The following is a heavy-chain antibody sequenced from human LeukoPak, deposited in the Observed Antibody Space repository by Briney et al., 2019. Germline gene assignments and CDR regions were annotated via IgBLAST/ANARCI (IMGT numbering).Heavy chain of an antibody. J-gene: IGHJ4*02. D-gene: IGHD4-23*01. CDR2: IYHSGST. CDR3: TRVNGGNRFDY. V-gene: IGHV4-30-2*01. Sequence: PSETLSLTCAVSGGSISSGGYSWSWIRQPPGKGLEWIGYIYHSGSTYYNPSLKSRVTISVDKSKNQFSLKLRFVTAADTAVFYCTRVNGGNRFDYWGQGTLVTVSS. CDR1: GGSISSGGYS.